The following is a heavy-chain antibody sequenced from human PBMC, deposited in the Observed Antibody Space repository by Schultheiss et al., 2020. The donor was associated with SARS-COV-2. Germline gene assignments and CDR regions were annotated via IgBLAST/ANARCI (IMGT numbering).Heavy chain of an antibody. D-gene: IGHD1-26*01. CDR2: IYYSGST. Sequence: SQTLSLTCTVSGGSISSYYWSWIRQPPGKGLEWIGYIYYSGSTNYNPSFKSRVTISVDTSKNQFSLKLSSVTAADTAVYYCARDSGSYYYYGMDVWGQGTTVTVSS. J-gene: IGHJ6*02. V-gene: IGHV4-59*01. CDR3: ARDSGSYYYYGMDV. CDR1: GGSISSYY.